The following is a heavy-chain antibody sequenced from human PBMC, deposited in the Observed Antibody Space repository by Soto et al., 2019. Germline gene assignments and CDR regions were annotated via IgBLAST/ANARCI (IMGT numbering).Heavy chain of an antibody. V-gene: IGHV3-66*01. Sequence: EVQLVESGGTLVQPGGSLKLSCAASGFDASVNFMTWVRQGPGKGLEWVSAINNAGSTFYADSVKGRFTISRDDSKNTLFLQMNSLSVEDTAMFYCVRENYCYGMDVWGQGTAVTVSS. CDR3: VRENYCYGMDV. J-gene: IGHJ6*02. CDR1: GFDASVNF. CDR2: INNAGST.